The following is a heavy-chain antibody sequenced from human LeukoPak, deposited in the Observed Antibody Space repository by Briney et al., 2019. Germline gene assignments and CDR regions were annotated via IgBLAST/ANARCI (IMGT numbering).Heavy chain of an antibody. J-gene: IGHJ6*03. CDR2: IDHSGST. Sequence: SETLSLTCAVYGGSFSGYYWSWIRQPPGKGLEWIGEIDHSGSTDYNPSLKSRVTISVDTSKNQFSLKLSSVTAADTAVYYCARRAVETTFYYCYYMDVWGKGTTVTVSS. CDR1: GGSFSGYY. CDR3: ARRAVETTFYYCYYMDV. D-gene: IGHD2/OR15-2a*01. V-gene: IGHV4-34*01.